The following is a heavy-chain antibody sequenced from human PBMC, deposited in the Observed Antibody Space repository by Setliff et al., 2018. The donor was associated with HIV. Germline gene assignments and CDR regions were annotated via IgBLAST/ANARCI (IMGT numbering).Heavy chain of an antibody. Sequence: SETLSLTCTVSGGSISSGGPGYYWGWVRQPPGGGLEWIGSVYYSGSTYYNPSLRSRVTISVDTSKNQLSLRLTSMTAADTAVYYCARDHVFGSRTGFDPWGQGALVTVSS. CDR3: ARDHVFGSRTGFDP. D-gene: IGHD3-10*01. CDR1: GGSISSGGPGYY. J-gene: IGHJ5*02. CDR2: VYYSGST. V-gene: IGHV4-39*02.